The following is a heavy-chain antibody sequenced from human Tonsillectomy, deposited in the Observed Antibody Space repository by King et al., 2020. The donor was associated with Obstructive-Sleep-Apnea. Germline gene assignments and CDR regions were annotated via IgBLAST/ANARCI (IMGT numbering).Heavy chain of an antibody. Sequence: LQLQESGPGLVEPSETLSLTCTVSGGSISSSSYCWGWIRQPPGKGLEWIGSFYYSGSTYYNPSLKSRVTISVDTSKNQFSLKLSSVTAADTAVYYCARDRSGYSYGYLVYWGQGTLVTVSS. CDR3: ARDRSGYSYGYLVY. D-gene: IGHD5-18*01. CDR1: GGSISSSSYC. CDR2: FYYSGST. J-gene: IGHJ4*02. V-gene: IGHV4-39*07.